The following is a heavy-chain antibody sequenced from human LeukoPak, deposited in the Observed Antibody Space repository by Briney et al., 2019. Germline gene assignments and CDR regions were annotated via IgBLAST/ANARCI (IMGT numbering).Heavy chain of an antibody. CDR1: GYAFPHYG. CDR2: INAGNGDDT. V-gene: IGHV1-3*01. Sequence: ASVKVSCKASGYAFPHYGVQWVRQAPGQTLEWMGWINAGNGDDTKYSQKFQARLAMTTDTSATTVYMELNSLRSEDTAVYYCARSGSNWSCDSWGQGTLVTVSS. CDR3: ARSGSNWSCDS. D-gene: IGHD6-13*01. J-gene: IGHJ4*02.